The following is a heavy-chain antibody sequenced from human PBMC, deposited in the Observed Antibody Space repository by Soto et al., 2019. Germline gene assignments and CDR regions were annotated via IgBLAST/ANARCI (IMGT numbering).Heavy chain of an antibody. CDR1: GYTFTNYG. CDR3: VRDGAVAGNINFDF. D-gene: IGHD6-19*01. Sequence: QVQLVQSGAEVKRPGASVKVSCKASGYTFTNYGVHWVRQAPGQRLEWMGWINAGGGSRKYSRNFQGRVIITSHTTASTAYMEMSSLRSEDTAVYYCVRDGAVAGNINFDFWGQGTLVTDSS. J-gene: IGHJ4*02. V-gene: IGHV1-3*01. CDR2: INAGGGSR.